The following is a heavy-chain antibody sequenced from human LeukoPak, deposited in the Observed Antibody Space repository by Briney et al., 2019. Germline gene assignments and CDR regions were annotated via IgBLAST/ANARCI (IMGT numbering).Heavy chain of an antibody. CDR2: IYSGGST. J-gene: IGHJ4*02. CDR3: ARDSGDGLNGDYFDY. V-gene: IGHV3-66*01. D-gene: IGHD5-24*01. Sequence: PGGSLRLSCAASGFTVSSNYMSWVRQAPGKGLEWVSVIYSGGSTYYADSVKGRFTISRDNSKNTLYLQMNSLRAEDTAVYYCARDSGDGLNGDYFDYWGQGTLVTVSS. CDR1: GFTVSSNY.